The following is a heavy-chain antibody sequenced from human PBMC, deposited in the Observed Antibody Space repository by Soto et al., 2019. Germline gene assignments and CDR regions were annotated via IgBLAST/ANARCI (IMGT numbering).Heavy chain of an antibody. V-gene: IGHV4-4*02. CDR2: IYHSGST. CDR3: ARAGSNYYYGMDV. J-gene: IGHJ6*02. CDR1: GGSISSSNW. Sequence: SETLSLTCAVSGGSISSSNWWSWVRQPPGKGLEWIGEIYHSGSTNYNPSLKSRVTISVDKSKNQFSLKLSSVTAADTAVYYCARAGSNYYYGMDVWGQGTTVTVS. D-gene: IGHD3-10*01.